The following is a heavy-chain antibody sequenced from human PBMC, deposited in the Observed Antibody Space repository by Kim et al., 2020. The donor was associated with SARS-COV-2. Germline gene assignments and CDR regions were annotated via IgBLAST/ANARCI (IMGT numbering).Heavy chain of an antibody. CDR2: INTNTGNP. V-gene: IGHV7-4-1*02. CDR1: GYTFTSYA. Sequence: ASVKVSCKASGYTFTSYAMNWVRQAPGQGLEWMGWINTNTGNPTYAQGFTGRFVFSLDTSVSTAYLQISSLKAEDTAVYYCASSSAGFRQTYYYYGMDVWGQGTTVTVSS. J-gene: IGHJ6*02. D-gene: IGHD3-10*01. CDR3: ASSSAGFRQTYYYYGMDV.